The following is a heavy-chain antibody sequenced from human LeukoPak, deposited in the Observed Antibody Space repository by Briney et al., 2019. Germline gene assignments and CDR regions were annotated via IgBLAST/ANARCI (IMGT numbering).Heavy chain of an antibody. D-gene: IGHD3-10*01. V-gene: IGHV3-66*01. CDR2: IYSGGST. CDR3: ARVLLWFGELLEDAFDI. J-gene: IGHJ3*02. Sequence: GGSLRLSCAASGFTVSSNYMSWVRQAPGKGPEWVSVIYSGGSTYYADSVKGRFTISRDNSKNTLYLQMNSLRAEDTAVYYCARVLLWFGELLEDAFDIWGQGTMVTVSS. CDR1: GFTVSSNY.